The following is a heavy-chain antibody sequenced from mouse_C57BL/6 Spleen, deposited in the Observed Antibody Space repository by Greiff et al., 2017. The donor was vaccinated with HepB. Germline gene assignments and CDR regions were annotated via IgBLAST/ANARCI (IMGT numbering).Heavy chain of an antibody. CDR2: IYPGSGST. J-gene: IGHJ4*01. CDR1: GYTFTSYW. Sequence: VQLQQSGAELVKPGASVKMSCKASGYTFTSYWITWVKQRPGQGLEWIGDIYPGSGSTNYNEKFKSKATLTVDTSSSTAYMQLSSLTSEDSAVYYCAREGGDDYDDEGYAMDYWGQGTSVTVSS. D-gene: IGHD2-4*01. CDR3: AREGGDDYDDEGYAMDY. V-gene: IGHV1-55*01.